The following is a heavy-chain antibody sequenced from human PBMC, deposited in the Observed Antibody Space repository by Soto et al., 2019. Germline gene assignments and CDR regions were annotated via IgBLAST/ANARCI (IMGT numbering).Heavy chain of an antibody. Sequence: SETLSLTCTVSGGSISSGGYYWSWIRQHPGKGLEWIGYIYYSGSTYYNPSLKSRVTISVDTSKNQFSLKLSSVTAADTAVYYCAREGDGDYRYYYMDVWGKGTTVTVSS. J-gene: IGHJ6*03. CDR2: IYYSGST. CDR3: AREGDGDYRYYYMDV. D-gene: IGHD4-17*01. CDR1: GGSISSGGYY. V-gene: IGHV4-31*03.